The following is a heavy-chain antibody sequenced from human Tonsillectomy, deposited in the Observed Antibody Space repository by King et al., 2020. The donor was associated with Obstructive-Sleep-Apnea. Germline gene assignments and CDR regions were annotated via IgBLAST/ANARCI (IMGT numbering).Heavy chain of an antibody. V-gene: IGHV4-59*08. J-gene: IGHJ4*02. CDR3: ARHSRPTGIAGY. D-gene: IGHD1-1*01. CDR1: GGSISSYY. CDR2: IYNSETT. Sequence: VQLQESGPGLVKASETLSLTCTVSGGSISSYYWSWIRQPPGKGLEWIGEIYNSETTNDNPSPKSRVTISVDTSQNQFSLKLSSVTAADTAVYYCARHSRPTGIAGYWGQGTLVTVSS.